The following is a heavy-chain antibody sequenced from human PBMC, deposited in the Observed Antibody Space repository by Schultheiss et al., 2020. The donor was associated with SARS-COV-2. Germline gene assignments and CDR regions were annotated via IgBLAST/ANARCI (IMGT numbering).Heavy chain of an antibody. CDR1: GGSISSGGYY. Sequence: SETLSLTCTVSGGSISSGGYYWSWIRQHPGKGLEWIGYIYYSGSTYYNPSLKSRVTISVDTSKNQFSLKLTSVTAADTAVYYCARDRSHDLAFDYWGQGTLVTVSS. CDR3: ARDRSHDLAFDY. CDR2: IYYSGST. D-gene: IGHD1-1*01. V-gene: IGHV4-31*03. J-gene: IGHJ4*02.